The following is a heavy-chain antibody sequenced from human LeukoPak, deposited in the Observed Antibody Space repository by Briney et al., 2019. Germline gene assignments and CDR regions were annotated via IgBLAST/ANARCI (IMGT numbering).Heavy chain of an antibody. D-gene: IGHD5-12*01. CDR1: GFTFSTHG. J-gene: IGHJ4*02. CDR3: ARDIGNSGFNLDY. CDR2: IWHDGGRK. V-gene: IGHV3-33*01. Sequence: HPGGSLRLPCVVSGFTFSTHGFHWVRQAPGKGLEWVSVIWHDGGRKEYADSVRGRFTISRDNSNLYLQMNSLRAEDTAIYYCARDIGNSGFNLDYWGQGTPVTVSS.